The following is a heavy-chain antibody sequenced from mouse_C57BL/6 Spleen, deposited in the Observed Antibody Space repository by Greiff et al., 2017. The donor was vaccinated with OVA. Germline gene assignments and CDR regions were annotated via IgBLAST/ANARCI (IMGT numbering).Heavy chain of an antibody. CDR1: GYTFTGYW. CDR3: ARRPNYSGSSHWYFDV. J-gene: IGHJ1*03. V-gene: IGHV1-9*01. D-gene: IGHD1-1*01. CDR2: ILPGSGST. Sequence: VQLVESGAELMKPGASVKLSCKATGYTFTGYWIEWVKQRPGHGLEWIGEILPGSGSTNYNEKFKGKATFTADTSSNTAYMQLSSLPTEDSAIYYCARRPNYSGSSHWYFDVWGTGTTVTVSS.